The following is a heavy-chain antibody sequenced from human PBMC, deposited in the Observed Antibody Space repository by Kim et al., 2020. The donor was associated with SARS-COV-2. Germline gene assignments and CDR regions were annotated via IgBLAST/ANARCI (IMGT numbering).Heavy chain of an antibody. V-gene: IGHV4-31*02. CDR2: T. D-gene: IGHD3-10*01. Sequence: TSHSPSLKSRVPKSVGASKTQFSLRLSSVTAADTAVYYCARGPTGNFDYWGQGTLVTVSS. J-gene: IGHJ4*02. CDR3: ARGPTGNFDY.